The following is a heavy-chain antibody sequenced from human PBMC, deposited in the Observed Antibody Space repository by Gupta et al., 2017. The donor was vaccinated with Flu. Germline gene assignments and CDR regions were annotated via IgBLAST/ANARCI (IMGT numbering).Heavy chain of an antibody. J-gene: IGHJ5*02. V-gene: IGHV3-74*01. Sequence: ELQVVESGGGLVQPGGSLRLLCAGSGFNFSGHFMHWVRQAPGQGLVWVARIRFDGTATSYADSVKGRFTISRDNAKTLYLQMNSLSPEDTALYYCAREVVNNRLDPWGQGTLVTVAS. D-gene: IGHD2-15*01. CDR1: GFNFSGHF. CDR3: AREVVNNRLDP. CDR2: IRFDGTAT.